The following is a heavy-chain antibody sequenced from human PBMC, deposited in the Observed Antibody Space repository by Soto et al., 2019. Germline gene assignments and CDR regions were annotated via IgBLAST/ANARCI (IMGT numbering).Heavy chain of an antibody. Sequence: QVQLQESGPGLVKPSQTLSLTCTVSGGSISSGDYYWSWIRQPPGKGLEWIGYVYYSGSTYYNPSLKSXXTXSXXTSKNQFSLKLSSVTAADTAVYYCARSRYYYGMDVWGQGTTVTVSS. CDR3: ARSRYYYGMDV. J-gene: IGHJ6*02. D-gene: IGHD2-2*01. V-gene: IGHV4-30-4*01. CDR1: GGSISSGDYY. CDR2: VYYSGST.